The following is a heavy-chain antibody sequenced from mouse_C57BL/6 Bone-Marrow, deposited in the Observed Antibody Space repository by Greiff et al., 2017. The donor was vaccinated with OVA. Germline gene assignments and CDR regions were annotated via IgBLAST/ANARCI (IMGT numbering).Heavy chain of an antibody. J-gene: IGHJ2*01. CDR3: ARHLLWSY. D-gene: IGHD2-1*01. CDR1: GYAFSSSW. CDR2: IYPGDGDT. V-gene: IGHV1-82*01. Sequence: VQLQQSGPELVKPGASVKISCKASGYAFSSSWMNWVKQRPGQGLEWLGRIYPGDGDTNYNGKFKGQATLTADKSSSTAYMQHSSLTSGDSAVYFSARHLLWSYGGKGTTLTVSS.